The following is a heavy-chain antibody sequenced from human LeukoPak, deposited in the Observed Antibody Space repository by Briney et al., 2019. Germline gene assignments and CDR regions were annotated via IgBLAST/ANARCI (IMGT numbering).Heavy chain of an antibody. Sequence: PGGSLRLSCAASGFSFTTYAMSWVRQAPGKGLEWVSVLSGDGLRTYYADVVRGRFTISGDNSKNTLFLQMNILRAEDTAIYYCTLHYDCVWETYSYDYWGQGTLVTVSS. V-gene: IGHV3-23*01. J-gene: IGHJ4*02. D-gene: IGHD3-16*01. CDR1: GFSFTTYA. CDR2: LSGDGLRT. CDR3: TLHYDCVWETYSYDY.